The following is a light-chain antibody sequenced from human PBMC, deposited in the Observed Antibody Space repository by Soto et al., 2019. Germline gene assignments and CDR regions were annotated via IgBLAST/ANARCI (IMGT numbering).Light chain of an antibody. Sequence: DIQITQPPSTLSASVGDRVTITCRASLSVSRWLAWYQQKPGKAPKLLIYGASSWESGVPASFSGRGSGTEFTLTINSLQPDDFASYYCQQYNSSSPLTFGAGTKVDIK. V-gene: IGKV1-5*01. CDR1: LSVSRW. J-gene: IGKJ4*01. CDR3: QQYNSSSPLT. CDR2: GAS.